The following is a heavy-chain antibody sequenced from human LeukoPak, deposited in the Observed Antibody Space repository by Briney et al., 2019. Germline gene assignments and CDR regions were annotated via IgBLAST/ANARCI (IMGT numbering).Heavy chain of an antibody. J-gene: IGHJ1*01. D-gene: IGHD6-13*01. CDR1: GFTFSSYS. CDR3: ARDSSSSPNLFQH. V-gene: IGHV3-21*01. CDR2: ISSSSSYV. Sequence: PGGSLRLSCAASGFTFSSYSMNWVRQAPGKGLEWVSSISSSSSYVYYADSVKGRFTISRDNAKNTLYLQMNSLRAEDTAVYYCARDSSSSPNLFQHWGQGTLVTVSS.